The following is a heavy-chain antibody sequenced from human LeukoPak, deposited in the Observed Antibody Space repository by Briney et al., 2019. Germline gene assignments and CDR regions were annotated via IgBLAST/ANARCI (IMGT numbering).Heavy chain of an antibody. Sequence: ASVKVSRKASGYTFTGYYMHWVRQAPGQGLEWMGWINPNSGGTNYAQKLQGWVTMTRDTSISTAYMELSRLRSDDTAVYYCARGGDLGYSSSTSCYIERNRFDPWGQGTLVTVSS. CDR1: GYTFTGYY. CDR2: INPNSGGT. CDR3: ARGGDLGYSSSTSCYIERNRFDP. D-gene: IGHD2-2*02. J-gene: IGHJ5*02. V-gene: IGHV1-2*04.